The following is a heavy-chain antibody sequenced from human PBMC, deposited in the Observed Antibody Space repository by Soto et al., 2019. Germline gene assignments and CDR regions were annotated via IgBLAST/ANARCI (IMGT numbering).Heavy chain of an antibody. CDR2: SIPILGIA. D-gene: IGHD4-17*01. V-gene: IGHV1-69*02. J-gene: IGHJ4*02. CDR3: ASLYGDYSY. Sequence: QVQLVQSGAEVKKPGSSVKVSCKASGGTFSSYTISWVRQAPGQGLEWTGRSIPILGIANYAQKFQGRVTITADKSTSTAYMELSRLRSEDTALYYCASLYGDYSYWGPGTLVTGSS. CDR1: GGTFSSYT.